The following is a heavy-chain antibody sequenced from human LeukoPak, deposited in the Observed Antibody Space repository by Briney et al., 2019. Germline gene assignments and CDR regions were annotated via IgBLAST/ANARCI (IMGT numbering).Heavy chain of an antibody. CDR1: GYTFTGYY. J-gene: IGHJ4*02. V-gene: IGHV1-2*02. D-gene: IGHD2-2*01. CDR3: ARDRRCSSTSCYVSDY. Sequence: ASVKVSCKASGYTFTGYYMHWVRQAPGQGLEWMGWINPNSGGTNYAQKFRGRVTMTRDTPISTAYMELSRLRSDDTAVYYCARDRRCSSTSCYVSDYWRQGTLVTVSS. CDR2: INPNSGGT.